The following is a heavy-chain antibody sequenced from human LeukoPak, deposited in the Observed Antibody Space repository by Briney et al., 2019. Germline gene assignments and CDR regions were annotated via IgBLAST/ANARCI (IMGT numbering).Heavy chain of an antibody. J-gene: IGHJ4*02. V-gene: IGHV3-48*03. CDR2: ISSSGTTM. D-gene: IGHD6-13*01. CDR1: GFTFNSYE. Sequence: GGSLRLSCAASGFTFNSYEMNWVRQAPGKGLEWVSYISSSGTTMYYADSVKGRFTISRDNAKNSLYLQMSSLRAEDTAVYYCARPTSLSYSNSLGVWGQGTLVTLSS. CDR3: ARPTSLSYSNSLGV.